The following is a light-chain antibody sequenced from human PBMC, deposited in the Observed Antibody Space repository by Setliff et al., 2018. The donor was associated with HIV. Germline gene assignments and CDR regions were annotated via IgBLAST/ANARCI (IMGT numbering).Light chain of an antibody. CDR3: WSYADSDTTYV. Sequence: QSALAQPRSVSGSPGQSVTISCTGISSDVGGYKHVSWYQQHPGKAPKLMIYDVSTRPSGVPDRFSGSKSGNTASLTISGLQAEDEDDYYCWSYADSDTTYVFGTGTKVTVL. CDR1: SSDVGGYKH. V-gene: IGLV2-11*01. J-gene: IGLJ1*01. CDR2: DVS.